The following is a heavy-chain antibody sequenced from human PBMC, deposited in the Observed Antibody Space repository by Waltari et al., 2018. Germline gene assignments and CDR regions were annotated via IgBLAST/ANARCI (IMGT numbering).Heavy chain of an antibody. CDR2: IYYSGST. J-gene: IGHJ4*02. V-gene: IGHV4-59*01. Sequence: QVQLQESGPGLVKPSETLSLTCPVSGGSISSYYWSWIRQPPGKGLEWIGYIYYSGSTNYNPSLKSRVTISVDTSKNQFSLKLSSVTAADTAVYYCASFPVGATPFDYWGQGTLVTVSS. CDR1: GGSISSYY. D-gene: IGHD1-26*01. CDR3: ASFPVGATPFDY.